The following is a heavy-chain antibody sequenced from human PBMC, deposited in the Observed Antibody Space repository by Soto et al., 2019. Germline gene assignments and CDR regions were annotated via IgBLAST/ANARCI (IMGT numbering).Heavy chain of an antibody. D-gene: IGHD4-17*01. CDR1: GGSIISTNW. CDR2: IHHSGSS. J-gene: IGHJ4*02. CDR3: ARGWWGTTVAK. V-gene: IGHV4-4*02. Sequence: QVQLQESGPGLVKPSGTLSLTCAVSGGSIISTNWWSWVRQPPGKGLEWIGEIHHSGSSNYNPSLNSRVTISVDKSKNQFSLQLISVTAADTAMYYCARGWWGTTVAKWGQGTLVTVSS.